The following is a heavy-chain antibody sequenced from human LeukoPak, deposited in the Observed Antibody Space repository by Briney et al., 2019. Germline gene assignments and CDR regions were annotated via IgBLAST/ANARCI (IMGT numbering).Heavy chain of an antibody. D-gene: IGHD2-15*01. CDR2: INPNSGGT. Sequence: ASVKVSCKASGYTFTGYYMHWVRQAPGQGLEWMGWINPNSGGTNYAQKFQGRVTMTSDTSIITAYMELSRLRSDDTAVYYCAREYPYCSGGSCYSGSHFDPWGQGTLVTVSS. V-gene: IGHV1-2*02. CDR3: AREYPYCSGGSCYSGSHFDP. J-gene: IGHJ5*02. CDR1: GYTFTGYY.